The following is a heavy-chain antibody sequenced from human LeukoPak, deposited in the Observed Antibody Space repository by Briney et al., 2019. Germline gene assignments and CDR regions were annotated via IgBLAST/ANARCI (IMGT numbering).Heavy chain of an antibody. CDR2: IYTSGST. Sequence: KPSETLSLTCTVSGDSISGYYWSWIRQPAGKGLEWIGRIYTSGSTKYNPSFQGRVTMSLDTSKNQFSLRLSSVTAADTAIYYCAKYKFGSDYFSNWGQGTLVTVSS. J-gene: IGHJ4*02. CDR1: GDSISGYY. V-gene: IGHV4-4*07. CDR3: AKYKFGSDYFSN. D-gene: IGHD2/OR15-2a*01.